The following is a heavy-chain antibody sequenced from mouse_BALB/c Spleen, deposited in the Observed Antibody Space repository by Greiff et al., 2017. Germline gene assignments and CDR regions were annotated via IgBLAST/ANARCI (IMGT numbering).Heavy chain of an antibody. CDR1: GYTFTDYN. V-gene: IGHV1S29*02. D-gene: IGHD2-4*01. J-gene: IGHJ3*01. CDR2: IYPYNGGT. Sequence: VQLKQSGPELVKPGASVKISCKASGYTFTDYNMHWVKQSHGKSLEWIGYIYPYNGGTGYNQKFKSKATLTVDNSSSTAYMELRSLTSEDSAVYCCARGDDYGAWMAYWGQGTLVTVS. CDR3: ARGDDYGAWMAY.